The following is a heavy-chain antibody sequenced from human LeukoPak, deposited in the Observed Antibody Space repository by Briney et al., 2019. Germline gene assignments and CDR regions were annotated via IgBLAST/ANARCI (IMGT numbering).Heavy chain of an antibody. CDR3: AAGRAGYYYYYKDA. CDR2: INHSGST. V-gene: IGHV4-34*01. CDR1: GGSFSGYY. Sequence: SETLSLTCAVYGGSFSGYYWSWIRQPPGKGLEWIGEINHSGSTNYNPSLKSRVTISVDTSKNQFSLKLSSVTAADTAVYSAAAGRAGYYYYYKDAWGKGTTVTVSS. J-gene: IGHJ6*03. D-gene: IGHD6-13*01.